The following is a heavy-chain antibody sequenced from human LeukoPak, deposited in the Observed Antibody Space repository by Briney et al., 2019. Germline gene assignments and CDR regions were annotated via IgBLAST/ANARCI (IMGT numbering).Heavy chain of an antibody. J-gene: IGHJ4*02. CDR3: ARVVGFGDYPFDY. Sequence: SVKVSCKASGYTFSGHYMHWVRQAPGQGLEWMGWIYPNSGGTNYAQKFQGRVTMTRDTSISTAYMELRRLKSDDTAMYYCARVVGFGDYPFDYWGQGTLVTVSS. D-gene: IGHD4-17*01. V-gene: IGHV1-2*02. CDR1: GYTFSGHY. CDR2: IYPNSGGT.